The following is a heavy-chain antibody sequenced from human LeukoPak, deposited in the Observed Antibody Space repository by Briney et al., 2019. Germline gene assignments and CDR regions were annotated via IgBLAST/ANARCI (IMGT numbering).Heavy chain of an antibody. V-gene: IGHV4-59*01. CDR1: GGSISSYY. D-gene: IGHD5-18*01. J-gene: IGHJ3*02. CDR3: ARDHNSYGYIYAFDI. Sequence: SETLSLTCTVSGGSISSYYWSWIRQPPGKGLEWIGYIYYSGSTNYNPSLKSRVTISVDTSKNQFSLKLSSVTAADTAVYFCARDHNSYGYIYAFDIRGQGTMVTVSS. CDR2: IYYSGST.